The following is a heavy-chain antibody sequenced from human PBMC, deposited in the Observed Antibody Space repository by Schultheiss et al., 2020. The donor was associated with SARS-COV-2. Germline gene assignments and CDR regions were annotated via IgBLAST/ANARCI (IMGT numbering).Heavy chain of an antibody. CDR2: IYYSGST. CDR1: GGSFSGYY. CDR3: ARDSSSSGHGAFDI. J-gene: IGHJ3*02. V-gene: IGHV4-59*12. Sequence: SETLSLTCAVYGGSFSGYYWSWIRQPPGKGLEWIGYIYYSGSTNYNPSLKSRVTISVDTSKNQFSLKLSSVTAADTAVYYCARDSSSSGHGAFDIWGQGTMVTVSS. D-gene: IGHD6-6*01.